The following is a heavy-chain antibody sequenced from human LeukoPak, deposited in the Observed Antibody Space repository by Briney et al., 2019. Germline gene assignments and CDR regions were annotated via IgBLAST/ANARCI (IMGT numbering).Heavy chain of an antibody. D-gene: IGHD1-26*01. CDR1: GFTFSSYG. V-gene: IGHV3-30*18. CDR2: ISYDGSNK. Sequence: GGSLRLSCAASGFTFSSYGMHWVRQAPGKGLEWVAVISYDGSNKYYADSVKGRFTISRDNSKNTLYLQMNSLRAEDTAVYYCAKDSKIVGATFRSYHYMDVWGKGTTVTISS. CDR3: AKDSKIVGATFRSYHYMDV. J-gene: IGHJ6*03.